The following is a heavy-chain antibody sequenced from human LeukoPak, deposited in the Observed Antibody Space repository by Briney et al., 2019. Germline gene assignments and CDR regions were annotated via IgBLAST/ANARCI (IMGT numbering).Heavy chain of an antibody. D-gene: IGHD2-2*01. J-gene: IGHJ5*02. V-gene: IGHV1-69*13. CDR3: ESEEGYCSSTSCYGWFDP. CDR1: GGTFSSYA. CDR2: IISICGTA. Sequence: ASVEVFCKASGGTFSSYAISWVRQAPGQGLEGMGGIISICGTANYAQKFQGRVTMTADESTSTAYMELSSLRSEDTAVYYCESEEGYCSSTSCYGWFDPWGQGTLVTVSS.